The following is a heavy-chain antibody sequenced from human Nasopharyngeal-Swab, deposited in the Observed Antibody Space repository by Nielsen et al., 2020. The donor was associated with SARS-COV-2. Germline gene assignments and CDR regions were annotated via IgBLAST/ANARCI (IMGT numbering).Heavy chain of an antibody. Sequence: VRQMPGKGLLCVAVISYDGSNKYYADSVKGRFTISRDNSKNTLYLQMNSLRAEDTAVYYCARARPVWGAVVVPAAISAHWGQGTLVTVSS. J-gene: IGHJ4*02. CDR3: ARARPVWGAVVVPAAISAH. D-gene: IGHD2-2*01. CDR2: ISYDGSNK. V-gene: IGHV3-30-3*01.